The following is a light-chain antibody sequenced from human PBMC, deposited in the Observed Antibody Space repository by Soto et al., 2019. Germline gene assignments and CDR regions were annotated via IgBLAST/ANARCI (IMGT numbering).Light chain of an antibody. CDR2: EVS. CDR3: CSYAGSSLYV. J-gene: IGLJ1*01. Sequence: VLTQPASVSGSPGQSITISCTGTSSDVGSYNLVSRYQQHPGKAPKLMIYEVSKRPSGVSNRFSGSKSGNTASLTISGLQAEDEADYYCCSYAGSSLYVFGTGTKVTV. V-gene: IGLV2-23*02. CDR1: SSDVGSYNL.